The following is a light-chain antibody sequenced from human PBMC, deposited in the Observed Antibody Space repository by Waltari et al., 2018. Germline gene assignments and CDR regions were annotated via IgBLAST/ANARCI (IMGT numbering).Light chain of an antibody. CDR1: QSLPHSNGYND. Sequence: DIVMTQSPVSLSVTPGEPASISCRSSQSLPHSNGYNDVDWHVQKPGQSPQLLIYVASKRASGVPDRFSGSGSGTDFTLKISRVEAEDVGVYYCMQTRETPQTFGQGTKVEIK. CDR2: VAS. V-gene: IGKV2-28*01. CDR3: MQTRETPQT. J-gene: IGKJ1*01.